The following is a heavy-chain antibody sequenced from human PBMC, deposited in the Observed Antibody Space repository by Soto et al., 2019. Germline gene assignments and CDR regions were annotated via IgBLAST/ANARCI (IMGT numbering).Heavy chain of an antibody. J-gene: IGHJ6*02. V-gene: IGHV1-69*13. D-gene: IGHD6-19*01. CDR3: ARGLVRYYYYGKDV. Sequence: ASVKVSCKASGGTFSSYAISWVRQAPGQGLEWMGGIIPIFGTANYAQKFQGRVTITADESTSTAYMELSSLRSEDTAVYYCARGLVRYYYYGKDVWGQGTTVTVSS. CDR2: IIPIFGTA. CDR1: GGTFSSYA.